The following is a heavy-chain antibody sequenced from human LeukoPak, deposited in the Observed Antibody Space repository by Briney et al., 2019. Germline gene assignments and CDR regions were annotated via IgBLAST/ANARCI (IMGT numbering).Heavy chain of an antibody. V-gene: IGHV1-2*02. D-gene: IGHD4-23*01. Sequence: ASVKVSCKASAYTFTGYYMHWVRQAPGRGPEWMGWINPNSGGINYAQKFQGRVTMTRDTSISTAYMELSRLRSDDTAVYYCARADGDYGGNYGCWGQGTLVTVSS. CDR1: AYTFTGYY. CDR2: INPNSGGI. CDR3: ARADGDYGGNYGC. J-gene: IGHJ4*02.